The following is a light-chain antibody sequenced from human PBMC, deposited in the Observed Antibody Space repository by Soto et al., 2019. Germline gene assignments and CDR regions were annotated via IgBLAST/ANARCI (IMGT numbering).Light chain of an antibody. CDR3: QQYNNWPPWT. V-gene: IGKV3-15*01. Sequence: EIVLTQYTVTLSLSPGERATLSCRASQSVSSNLAWYQQKPGQAPRLLIYGASTRATGIPARFSGSGSGTEFTLTISSLQSEDFAVYYCQQYNNWPPWTFGQGTKVDIK. CDR2: GAS. J-gene: IGKJ1*01. CDR1: QSVSSN.